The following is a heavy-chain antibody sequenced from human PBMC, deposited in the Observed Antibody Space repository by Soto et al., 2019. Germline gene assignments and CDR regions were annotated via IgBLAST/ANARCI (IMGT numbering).Heavy chain of an antibody. D-gene: IGHD3-10*01. V-gene: IGHV3-30-3*01. CDR1: GFTFNNYA. J-gene: IGHJ4*02. CDR2: VSYDGSNK. CDR3: ARSEYLALGGSGSSDY. Sequence: PGGSLRLSCTASGFTFNNYAMHWVRQAPGKGLEWVAVVSYDGSNKYYADSVKGRFTISRDNSKNTLYLQMSSLRAEDTALFYCARSEYLALGGSGSSDYWGQGTLVTVSS.